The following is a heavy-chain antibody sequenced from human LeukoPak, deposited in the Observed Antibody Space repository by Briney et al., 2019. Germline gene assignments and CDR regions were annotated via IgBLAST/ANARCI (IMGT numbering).Heavy chain of an antibody. CDR1: GDSIYRSNYY. V-gene: IGHV4-39*01. CDR2: IYYNGGT. CDR3: ARLTIAVFGVEIDY. J-gene: IGHJ4*02. Sequence: SETLSLTCTVSGDSIYRSNYYWGWIRQPPTKGLEWIGSIYYNGGTHYNPSLKSRVTIFVDTSKNQFSLTVSSVTAADTAVYFCARLTIAVFGVEIDYWGQGSLVTVSS. D-gene: IGHD3-3*01.